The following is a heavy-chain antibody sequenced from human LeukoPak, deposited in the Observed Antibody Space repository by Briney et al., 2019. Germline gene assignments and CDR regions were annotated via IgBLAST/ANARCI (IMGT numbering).Heavy chain of an antibody. CDR3: AKFRGSPPNHFDY. CDR2: ISGTGGST. J-gene: IGHJ4*02. D-gene: IGHD3-10*01. CDR1: GFTFSNSA. Sequence: GGSLRLSCAASGFTFSNSAMSRVRQAPGKGLEWVSGISGTGGSTYYADSVKGRFTISRDNSKSTLYLQMNSLRAEDTAVYYCAKFRGSPPNHFDYWGQGTLVTVSS. V-gene: IGHV3-23*01.